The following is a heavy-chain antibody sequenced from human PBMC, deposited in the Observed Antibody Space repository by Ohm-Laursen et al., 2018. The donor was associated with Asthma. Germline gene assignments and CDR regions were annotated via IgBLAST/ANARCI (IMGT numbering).Heavy chain of an antibody. J-gene: IGHJ6*02. CDR2: IIPIFGTA. V-gene: IGHV1-69*01. D-gene: IGHD6-13*01. CDR1: GGTFSSYA. Sequence: SSVKVSCKASGGTFSSYAISWVRQAPGQGLEWMGGIIPIFGTANYAQKFQGRVTITADESTSTAYMELSSLRSEDTAVYYCAKTLRSYRSSWYRSYYYYGMDVWGQGTTVTVSS. CDR3: AKTLRSYRSSWYRSYYYYGMDV.